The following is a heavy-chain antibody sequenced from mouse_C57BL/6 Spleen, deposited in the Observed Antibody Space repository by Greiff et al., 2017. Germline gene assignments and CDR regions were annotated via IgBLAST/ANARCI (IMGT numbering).Heavy chain of an antibody. CDR3: ARSMAMDY. J-gene: IGHJ4*01. V-gene: IGHV1-69*01. D-gene: IGHD2-3*01. CDR2: IDPSDSYT. Sequence: QLGAELVFPGASVKLSSKASASTFPSSWMHWVKQRPGQGLEWMGEIDPSDSYTNYNQKFKGKSTLTVDKSSSTAYMQLSSLTSEDSAVYYCARSMAMDYWGQGTSVTVSS. CDR1: ASTFPSSW.